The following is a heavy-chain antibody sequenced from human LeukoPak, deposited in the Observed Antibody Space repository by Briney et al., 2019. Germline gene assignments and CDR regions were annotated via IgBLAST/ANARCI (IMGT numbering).Heavy chain of an antibody. Sequence: GGSLRLSCVASGFTFSGSWMHWVRHAPGKGLVWVSRIVSDGASTNYADSVKGRFTISRDNAKNTLYLQMNSLRAEDTAVYYCARAFNWNDLGNWGQGTLVTVSS. CDR1: GFTFSGSW. CDR2: IVSDGAST. D-gene: IGHD1-20*01. CDR3: ARAFNWNDLGN. V-gene: IGHV3-74*01. J-gene: IGHJ4*02.